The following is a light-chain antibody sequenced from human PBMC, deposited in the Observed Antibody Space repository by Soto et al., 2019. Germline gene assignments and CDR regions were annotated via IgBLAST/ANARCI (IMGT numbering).Light chain of an antibody. J-gene: IGKJ2*02. CDR2: GAS. V-gene: IGKV3-11*01. Sequence: EVVLTQSPATLSLFPGESATLSCRASETISNQLAWYQQKPGQAPRLLMYGASHRVTGIPARFSGSGSGTDFTLIISSLEPADFAVYYCQHRSDWPPICTFGQGTK. CDR3: QHRSDWPPICT. CDR1: ETISNQ.